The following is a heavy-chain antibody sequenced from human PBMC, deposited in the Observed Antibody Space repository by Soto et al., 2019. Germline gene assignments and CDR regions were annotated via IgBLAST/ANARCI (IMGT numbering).Heavy chain of an antibody. CDR3: ASLLRGYSGTGDY. J-gene: IGHJ4*02. CDR1: GGTFSSYA. CDR2: IITIFGTA. D-gene: IGHD5-12*01. V-gene: IGHV1-69*12. Sequence: QVQLVQSGAEVKKPGSSVKVSCKASGGTFSSYAISWVRQAPGQGLERTGGIITIFGTAKYAQKFKGRVTISEDESTSTAYMELSSLRSEDTAVDYCASLLRGYSGTGDYWGQGTLVTVSS.